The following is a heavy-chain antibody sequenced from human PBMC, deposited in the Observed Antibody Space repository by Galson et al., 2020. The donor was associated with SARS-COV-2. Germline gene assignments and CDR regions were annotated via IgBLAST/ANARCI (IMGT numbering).Heavy chain of an antibody. D-gene: IGHD6-19*01. CDR1: GYTFTDSF. Sequence: ASVKVSCKASGYTFTDSFMNWVRQAPGQGLEWMGWINPKSGATKYAQNFQGRVTMTRDASISTAYMDLTSLRSDDTAVYYCARDFGWWAPGGQWLLRGFDPWGQGTLVTVSS. V-gene: IGHV1-2*02. CDR2: INPKSGAT. J-gene: IGHJ5*02. CDR3: ARDFGWWAPGGQWLLRGFDP.